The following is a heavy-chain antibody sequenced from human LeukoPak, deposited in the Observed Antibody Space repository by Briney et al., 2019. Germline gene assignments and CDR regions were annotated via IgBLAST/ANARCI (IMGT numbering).Heavy chain of an antibody. CDR2: IYHSGST. J-gene: IGHJ3*02. D-gene: IGHD6-13*01. Sequence: SETLSLTCTVSGYSISSGYYWGWIRQPPGKGLEWIGSIYHSGSTYYNPSLKSRVTISVDTSKNQFSLKLSSVTAADTAVYYCARDPIAAAADDAFDIWGQGTMVTVSS. CDR1: GYSISSGYY. CDR3: ARDPIAAAADDAFDI. V-gene: IGHV4-38-2*02.